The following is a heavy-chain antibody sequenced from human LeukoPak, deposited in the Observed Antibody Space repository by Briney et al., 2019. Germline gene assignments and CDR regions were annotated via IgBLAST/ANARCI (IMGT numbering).Heavy chain of an antibody. Sequence: PSETLSLTCSVSGGSVNSGSSYWRWIRQPLGKGLEWIGYIYNDGSTNFNPSLKSRVTVSADTSTNQFSLHLNSVTAADTAVYYCATSRVVGVVIYWYFDLWGRGTLVTVSS. V-gene: IGHV4-61*01. D-gene: IGHD2-2*01. CDR3: ATSRVVGVVIYWYFDL. CDR1: GGSVNSGSSY. J-gene: IGHJ2*01. CDR2: IYNDGST.